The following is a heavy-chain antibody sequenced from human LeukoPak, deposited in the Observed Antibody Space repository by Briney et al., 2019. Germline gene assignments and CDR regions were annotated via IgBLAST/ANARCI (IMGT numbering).Heavy chain of an antibody. CDR3: ARDYFYGLDV. CDR2: FSDDEGRT. V-gene: IGHV3-74*01. CDR1: GFIFSSHT. J-gene: IGHJ6*02. Sequence: GGSLRLSCAASGFIFSSHTMHWVRQAPGKGLVWVSRFSDDEGRTVYADSVKGRFTISKDNAKNTLYLQMNSLRAEDTAVYYCARDYFYGLDVWGQGTTVTVSS.